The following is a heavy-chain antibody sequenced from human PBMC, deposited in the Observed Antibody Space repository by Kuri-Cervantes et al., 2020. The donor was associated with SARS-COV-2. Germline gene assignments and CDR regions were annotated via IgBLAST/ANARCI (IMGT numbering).Heavy chain of an antibody. CDR2: VSSNGGST. V-gene: IGHV3-64D*09. CDR1: GFTFSSFP. J-gene: IGHJ4*01. Sequence: GGSLRLSCAASGFTFSSFPLHWVRQAPGKGLEYVSAVSSNGGSTYYAGSVKGRFTISRDNSKNTLSLQMSSLRAEDTAIYYCVKVVPLAGSRGYFDYWGHGTPVTVSS. D-gene: IGHD6-19*01. CDR3: VKVVPLAGSRGYFDY.